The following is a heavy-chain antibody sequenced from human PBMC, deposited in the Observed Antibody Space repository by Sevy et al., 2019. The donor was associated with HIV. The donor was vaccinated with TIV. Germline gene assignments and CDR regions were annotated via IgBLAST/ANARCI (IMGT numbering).Heavy chain of an antibody. D-gene: IGHD3-3*01. Sequence: GGSLRLSCTVSGFIFSNFAMHWVRQAPGKGLEWVSYISSSSSTIYYADSVKGRFTISRDNAKNSLYLQMNSLRDEDTAVYYCAREKEAYYDFWSGYLPDYWGQGTLVTVSS. CDR2: ISSSSSTI. CDR3: AREKEAYYDFWSGYLPDY. J-gene: IGHJ4*02. V-gene: IGHV3-48*02. CDR1: GFIFSNFA.